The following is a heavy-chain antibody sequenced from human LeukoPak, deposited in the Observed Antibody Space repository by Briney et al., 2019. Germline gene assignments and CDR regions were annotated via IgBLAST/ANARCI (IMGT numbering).Heavy chain of an antibody. D-gene: IGHD4-17*01. V-gene: IGHV1-18*01. Sequence: ASVKVSCKASGYTFTSYGISWVRQAPGQGLEWMGWISAYNGNTDYAQKLQGRVTMTTDTSTSTAYMELRSLRSDDTAVYYCAKDPDYGDPDHYWGQGTLVTVSS. J-gene: IGHJ4*02. CDR3: AKDPDYGDPDHY. CDR2: ISAYNGNT. CDR1: GYTFTSYG.